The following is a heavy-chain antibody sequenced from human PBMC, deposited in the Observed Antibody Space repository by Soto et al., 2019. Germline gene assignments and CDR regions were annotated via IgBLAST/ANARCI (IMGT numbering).Heavy chain of an antibody. J-gene: IGHJ5*02. V-gene: IGHV3-48*03. CDR3: AKDPVYSSSPGP. D-gene: IGHD6-6*01. CDR2: ISDSGTTK. Sequence: EVQLVESGGGLVQPGGSLRLSCAASGFTFSNYEMSWLRQAPGKGPEWLSYISDSGTTKYYADSVKGRFTISRDNSKNTLYLQMNSLRAEDTAVYYCAKDPVYSSSPGPWGQGTLVTVSS. CDR1: GFTFSNYE.